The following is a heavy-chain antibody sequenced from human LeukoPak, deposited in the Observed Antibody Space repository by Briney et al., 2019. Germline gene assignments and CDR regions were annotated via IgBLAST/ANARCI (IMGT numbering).Heavy chain of an antibody. D-gene: IGHD1-26*01. Sequence: GGSLRLSCAASGFTVSSNYMSWVRQAPGKGLEWVSVIYRGGSTYYADSVKGRFTISRDNSKNTVYLQMNSLRAEDTAVYYCARDTRIVGATTPWYFDLWGRGTLVTVSS. J-gene: IGHJ2*01. V-gene: IGHV3-53*01. CDR1: GFTVSSNY. CDR3: ARDTRIVGATTPWYFDL. CDR2: IYRGGST.